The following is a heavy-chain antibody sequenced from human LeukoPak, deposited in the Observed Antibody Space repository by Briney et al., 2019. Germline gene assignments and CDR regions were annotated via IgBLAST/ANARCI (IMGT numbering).Heavy chain of an antibody. J-gene: IGHJ1*01. CDR1: GFTFSTYA. CDR3: AKDLVDTSGYYYVGYFQH. Sequence: GGSLRLSCAASGFTFSTYAMSWVRPAPGKGPEWVSSIIGSGGSTYNADSVKGRFTTSRDNSKNTLYLQMNSLRAEDTAVYYCAKDLVDTSGYYYVGYFQHWGQGTLVTVSS. V-gene: IGHV3-23*01. D-gene: IGHD3-22*01. CDR2: IIGSGGST.